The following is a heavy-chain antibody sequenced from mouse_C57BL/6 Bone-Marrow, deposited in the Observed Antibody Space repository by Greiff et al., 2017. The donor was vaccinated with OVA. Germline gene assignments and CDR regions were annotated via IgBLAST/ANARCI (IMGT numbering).Heavy chain of an antibody. CDR3: TGYGSRRYWYFDV. J-gene: IGHJ1*03. CDR2: IRNKANNHAT. D-gene: IGHD1-1*01. V-gene: IGHV6-6*01. CDR1: GFTFSDAW. Sequence: EVKLVESGGGLVQPGGSMKLSCAASGFTFSDAWMDWVRQSPEKGLEWVAEIRNKANNHATYYAESVKGRFTISRDDSKSSVYLQMNSLRAEDTGIYYCTGYGSRRYWYFDVWGTGTTVTVSS.